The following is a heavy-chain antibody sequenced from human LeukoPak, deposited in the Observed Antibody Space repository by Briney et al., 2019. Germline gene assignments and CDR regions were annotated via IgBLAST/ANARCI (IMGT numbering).Heavy chain of an antibody. CDR3: ARDPYDILTGLSYYFDY. D-gene: IGHD3-9*01. V-gene: IGHV1-2*02. J-gene: IGHJ4*02. CDR1: GYTFTGYY. Sequence: ASVKVSCKASGYTFTGYYMHWVRQAPGQGLEWMGWINPNSGGTNYAQKFQGRVTMTRDTSISTAYMELSRLRSDDTAVYYCARDPYDILTGLSYYFDYWGQGTLVTVSS. CDR2: INPNSGGT.